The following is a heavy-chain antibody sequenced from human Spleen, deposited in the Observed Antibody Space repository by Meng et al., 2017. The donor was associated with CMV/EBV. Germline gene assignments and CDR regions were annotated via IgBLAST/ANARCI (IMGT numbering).Heavy chain of an antibody. CDR2: INPKSGDR. J-gene: IGHJ4*02. Sequence: ASVKVSCKTSGYTFTGYYMHWVRQAPGQGLEWMGWINPKSGDRNYAEKFQGRVTMTRDTSISTAYMELSGLTSDDTAMYYCAGGGSAWHEILHWGQGTLVTVSS. V-gene: IGHV1-2*02. CDR3: AGGGSAWHEILH. CDR1: GYTFTGYY. D-gene: IGHD6-19*01.